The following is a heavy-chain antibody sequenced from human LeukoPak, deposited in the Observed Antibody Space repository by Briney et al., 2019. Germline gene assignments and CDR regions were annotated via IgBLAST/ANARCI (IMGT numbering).Heavy chain of an antibody. D-gene: IGHD1-26*01. CDR3: ARSWELLNDY. CDR2: IYSGGST. CDR1: GFTVSSNY. Sequence: GGSLRLSCAASGFTVSSNYMSWVRQAPGKGLEWVSVIYSGGSTYYADSVKGRSTISRDNSKNTLYLQMNSLRAEDTAVYYCARSWELLNDYWGQGTLVTVSS. V-gene: IGHV3-53*01. J-gene: IGHJ4*02.